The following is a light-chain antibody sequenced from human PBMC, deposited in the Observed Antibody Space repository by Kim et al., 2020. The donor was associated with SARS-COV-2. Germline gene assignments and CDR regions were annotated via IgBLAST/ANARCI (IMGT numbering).Light chain of an antibody. Sequence: SSELTQDPAVSVALGQTVRITCQGDSLRSYYASWXQQKPGQAPVLVIYGKNNRPSGIPDRFSGSSSGNTASLTITGAQAEDEAEYYCNSRDSSGNHLVFG. CDR3: NSRDSSGNHLV. CDR2: GKN. V-gene: IGLV3-19*01. J-gene: IGLJ3*02. CDR1: SLRSYY.